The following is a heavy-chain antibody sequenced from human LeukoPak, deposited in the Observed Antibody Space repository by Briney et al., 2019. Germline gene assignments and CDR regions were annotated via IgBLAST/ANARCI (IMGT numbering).Heavy chain of an antibody. CDR1: GGSFSGYY. J-gene: IGHJ3*02. Sequence: SETLSLTCAVYGGSFSGYYWSWIRQPPGRGLEWIGEINHSGSTNYNPSLESRVTISVDTSKNQFSLKLSSVTAADTAVYYCARDVMVRGVIDAGRAFDIWGQGTMVTVSS. D-gene: IGHD3-10*01. CDR2: INHSGST. CDR3: ARDVMVRGVIDAGRAFDI. V-gene: IGHV4-34*09.